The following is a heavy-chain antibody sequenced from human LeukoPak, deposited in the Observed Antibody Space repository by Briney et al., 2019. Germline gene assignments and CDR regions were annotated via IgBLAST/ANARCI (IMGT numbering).Heavy chain of an antibody. D-gene: IGHD5-18*01. V-gene: IGHV4-59*01. Sequence: SETLSLTCSVSGGSISPYYWSWVRQPPGKGLEWIGYVSYSGSADYNPSLKSRVIISIDTSKNQFSLRLSSLTAADTAVYYCARENDRYGRIDYWGQGTQVTVSS. CDR2: VSYSGSA. CDR1: GGSISPYY. J-gene: IGHJ4*02. CDR3: ARENDRYGRIDY.